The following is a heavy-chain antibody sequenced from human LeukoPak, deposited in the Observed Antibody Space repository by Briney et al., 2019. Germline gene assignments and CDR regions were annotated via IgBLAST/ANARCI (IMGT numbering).Heavy chain of an antibody. Sequence: GGSLRLSCAASGFTFSSYAMSWVRQAPGKGLEWVSGISGSGGSTYYADSGKGRFTISRDNSRYTLYVQMNSPRAEDTAVYYCAILPGYSSGWYEVNYWGQGTLVTVSS. D-gene: IGHD6-13*01. J-gene: IGHJ4*02. CDR2: ISGSGGST. CDR3: AILPGYSSGWYEVNY. CDR1: GFTFSSYA. V-gene: IGHV3-23*01.